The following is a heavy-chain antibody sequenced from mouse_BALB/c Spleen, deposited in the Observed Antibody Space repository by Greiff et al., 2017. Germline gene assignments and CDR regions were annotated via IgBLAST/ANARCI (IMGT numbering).Heavy chain of an antibody. CDR3: TRDYYGSRTEWAMDY. CDR1: GFTFSSYD. J-gene: IGHJ4*01. CDR2: ISSGGST. Sequence: DVMLVESGGGLVKPGGSLKLSCAATGFTFSSYDMSWVRQHPEKRLEWVASISSGGSTYYPDSVKGRFTISSDNARNILYRQMSSLMSEDTAMYYCTRDYYGSRTEWAMDYWGQGTSVTVSS. D-gene: IGHD1-1*01. V-gene: IGHV5-6-5*01.